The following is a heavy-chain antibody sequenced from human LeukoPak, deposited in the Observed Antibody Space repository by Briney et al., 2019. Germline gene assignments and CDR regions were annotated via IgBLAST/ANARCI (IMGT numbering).Heavy chain of an antibody. CDR3: AGGLYYYYYYYIDV. V-gene: IGHV4-59*01. Sequence: PSETLSLTCTVSGGSISYYYWSWIRQPPGKGLEWIGNIYYSGSTNHNTSRKSRVTISGDTSKNQLTLKLSSVTAADTAVYYCAGGLYYYYYYYIDVWGKGTTVTVSS. CDR2: IYYSGST. D-gene: IGHD3-10*01. CDR1: GGSISYYY. J-gene: IGHJ6*03.